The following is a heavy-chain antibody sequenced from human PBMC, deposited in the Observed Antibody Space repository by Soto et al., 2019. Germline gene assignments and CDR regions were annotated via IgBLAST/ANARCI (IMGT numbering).Heavy chain of an antibody. D-gene: IGHD3-22*01. V-gene: IGHV1-69*01. CDR1: GGTFSSYA. CDR2: IIPIFGTA. Sequence: QVQLVQSGAEVKKPGSSVKVSCKASGGTFSSYAISWVRQAPGQGLEWMGGIIPIFGTANYAQKFQGRVTITADESTRTAYMELSSLRSEDTAVYYCVLRYDSSGYYYLYYLDYWGQGTLVTVSS. J-gene: IGHJ4*02. CDR3: VLRYDSSGYYYLYYLDY.